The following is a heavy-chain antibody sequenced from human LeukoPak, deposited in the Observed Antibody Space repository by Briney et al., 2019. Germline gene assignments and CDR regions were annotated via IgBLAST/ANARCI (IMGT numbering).Heavy chain of an antibody. CDR3: ASSGHSPWYFDL. J-gene: IGHJ2*01. V-gene: IGHV4-61*02. CDR2: IFSSGNN. CDR1: GGSMSSGTYY. D-gene: IGHD1-26*01. Sequence: SETLSLTCTVSGGSMSSGTYYWSWIRQPAGKGLEYIGRIFSSGNNNYNPSLKSRITMSTDTSKNQFFLKLSSVTAADTAVYYCASSGHSPWYFDLWGRGTLVTVSS.